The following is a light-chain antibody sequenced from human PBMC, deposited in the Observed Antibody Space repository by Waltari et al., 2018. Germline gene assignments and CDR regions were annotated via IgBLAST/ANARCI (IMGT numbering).Light chain of an antibody. CDR3: AAWDDSLSGLRV. V-gene: IGLV1-47*01. CDR2: RNN. CDR1: SSNIGSNY. Sequence: QSVLTQPPSASGTPGQRVTISCSGSSSNIGSNYVYWYQQLPGTAPKLPIYRNNQRPSGVPDRFSGSKSGTSASLAISGLRSEDEADYYCAAWDDSLSGLRVFGGGTKLTVL. J-gene: IGLJ3*02.